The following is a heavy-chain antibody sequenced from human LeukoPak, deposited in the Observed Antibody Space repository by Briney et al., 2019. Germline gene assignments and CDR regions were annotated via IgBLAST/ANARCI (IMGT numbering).Heavy chain of an antibody. CDR2: INPNSGVT. Sequence: ASVKVSCKASGYTCTGHYMHWVRQAPGQGLEWMGWINPNSGVTNYAQKFQGRVTMTRDTSISTAYMDLSRLRSDDTAVFYCARDYYADYWGQGTPVTVSS. CDR3: ARDYYADY. J-gene: IGHJ4*02. D-gene: IGHD3-10*01. V-gene: IGHV1-2*02. CDR1: GYTCTGHY.